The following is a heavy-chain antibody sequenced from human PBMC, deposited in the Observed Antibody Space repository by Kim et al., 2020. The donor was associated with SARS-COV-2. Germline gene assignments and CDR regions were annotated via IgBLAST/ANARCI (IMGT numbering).Heavy chain of an antibody. CDR1: GFTFTTYS. D-gene: IGHD3-10*01. CDR3: ARTTYHYGSGSYYFPDY. Sequence: GGSLRLSCAASGFTFTTYSMNWVRQAPGKGLEWVSYISSSGSSIYYADSVRGRFTISRDDARKSLYLQMNSLRDEDTAVYYCARTTYHYGSGSYYFPDY. CDR2: ISSSGSSI. V-gene: IGHV3-48*02. J-gene: IGHJ4*01.